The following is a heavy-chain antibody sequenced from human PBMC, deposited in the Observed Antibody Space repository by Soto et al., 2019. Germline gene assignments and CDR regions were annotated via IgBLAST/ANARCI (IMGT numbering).Heavy chain of an antibody. CDR1: GFTFSDYY. V-gene: IGHV3-11*06. D-gene: IGHD3-10*01. CDR2: ISSSSSYT. Sequence: PRLSCAASGFTFSDYYMSWIRQAPGKGLEWVSYISSSSSYTNYADSVKGRFTISRDNAKNSLYLQMNSLRAEDTAVYYCARVEGAYGSGSYCNGCRAVYYYGMDVWGQGTTVTVSS. CDR3: ARVEGAYGSGSYCNGCRAVYYYGMDV. J-gene: IGHJ6*02.